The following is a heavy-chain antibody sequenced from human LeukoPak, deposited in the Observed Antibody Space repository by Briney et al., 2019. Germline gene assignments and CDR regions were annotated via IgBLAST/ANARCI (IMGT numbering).Heavy chain of an antibody. V-gene: IGHV4-61*01. J-gene: IGHJ6*02. Sequence: SETLSLTCTVSGGSVSSGSYYWSWIRQPPGKGLEWIGYIYYSGSTNYNPSLKSRVTISVDTSKNQFSLKLSSVTAADTAVYYCARVRGVYDFWSGYYTGYCYYGMDVWGQGTTVTVSS. CDR1: GGSVSSGSYY. CDR2: IYYSGST. D-gene: IGHD3-3*01. CDR3: ARVRGVYDFWSGYYTGYCYYGMDV.